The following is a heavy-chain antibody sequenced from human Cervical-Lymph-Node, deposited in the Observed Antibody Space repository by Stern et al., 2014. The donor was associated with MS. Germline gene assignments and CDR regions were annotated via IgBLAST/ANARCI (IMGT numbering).Heavy chain of an antibody. CDR3: GREVAMTAGLLGF. CDR2: IFPSDSET. J-gene: IGHJ4*02. D-gene: IGHD3-22*01. V-gene: IGHV5-51*01. Sequence: EVQLVESGAEVKKPGESLKIACKGSGYRFSSYWIAWVRQMTGKGLEWMGMIFPSDSETRYSPSFEGQVTISVDKSTSTAYLHWSSLKASDTARYYCGREVAMTAGLLGFWGQGTQVIVS. CDR1: GYRFSSYW.